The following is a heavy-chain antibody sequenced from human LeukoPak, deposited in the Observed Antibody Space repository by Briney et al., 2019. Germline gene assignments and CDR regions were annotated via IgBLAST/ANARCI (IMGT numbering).Heavy chain of an antibody. CDR3: ARRLVVGTAVGAFDI. CDR1: GYTFTSYY. J-gene: IGHJ3*02. Sequence: GESLKISCKVSGYTFTSYYIAWVRQMAGKGLEWMAIMYPGHSDTKYSPSFQGQVTISADKSISTAYLQWSSLPASDTAIYYCARRLVVGTAVGAFDIWGQGTLVTVSS. CDR2: MYPGHSDT. D-gene: IGHD2-21*02. V-gene: IGHV5-51*01.